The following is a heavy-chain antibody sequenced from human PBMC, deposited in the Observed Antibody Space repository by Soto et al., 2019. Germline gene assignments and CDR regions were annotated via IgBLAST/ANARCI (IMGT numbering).Heavy chain of an antibody. CDR1: GGSFSGYY. Sequence: QVQLQQWGAGLLKPSETLSLTCAVYGGSFSGYYWSWIRQPPGKGLEWIGEINHSGSTNYNPSLKRRVTISGDTSKNQFSLKLSSVTAADTAVYYCARGRVASGSYRGYYYYMDVWGKGTTVTVSS. CDR3: ARGRVASGSYRGYYYYMDV. CDR2: INHSGST. J-gene: IGHJ6*03. V-gene: IGHV4-34*01. D-gene: IGHD3-10*01.